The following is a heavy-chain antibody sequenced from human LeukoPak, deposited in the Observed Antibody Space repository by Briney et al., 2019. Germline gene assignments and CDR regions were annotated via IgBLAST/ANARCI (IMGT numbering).Heavy chain of an antibody. CDR3: ANKVYCSTTSCYHAGY. CDR2: IYYSGST. D-gene: IGHD2-2*01. Sequence: SQTLSLTCSVSGDSISSRDYYWSWIRQPPGKGLEWIGYIYYSGSTSYNPSLKSRVIISVDTSKNQFSLRLSSVTAADTAVYYCANKVYCSTTSCYHAGYWGQGILVTVSS. V-gene: IGHV4-30-4*08. CDR1: GDSISSRDYY. J-gene: IGHJ4*02.